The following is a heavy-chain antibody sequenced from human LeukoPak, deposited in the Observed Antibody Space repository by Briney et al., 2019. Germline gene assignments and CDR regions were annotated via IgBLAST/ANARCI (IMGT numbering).Heavy chain of an antibody. D-gene: IGHD3-10*01. CDR1: GFTFSSYA. J-gene: IGHJ4*02. CDR2: ISYDGSNK. CDR3: ASAVRGVTTAPDY. V-gene: IGHV3-30-3*02. Sequence: QPGGSLRLSCAASGFTFSSYAMHWVRQAPGKGLEWVAVISYDGSNKYYADSVKGRFIISRDNSKNTLYLQMNSLRAEDTAVYYCASAVRGVTTAPDYWGQGTLVTVSS.